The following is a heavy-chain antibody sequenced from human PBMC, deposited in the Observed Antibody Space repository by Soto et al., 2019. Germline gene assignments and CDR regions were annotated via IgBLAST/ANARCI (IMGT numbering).Heavy chain of an antibody. CDR2: ISGSGGST. D-gene: IGHD5-12*01. J-gene: IGHJ4*02. Sequence: GGSLRLSCAASGFTFSSYAMSWVRQAPGKGLEWVSAISGSGGSTYYADSVKGRFTISRDNSKNTLYLQMNSLRAEDTAVYYCAKDDLQWVVATITYFDYWGQGTLVTVSS. CDR3: AKDDLQWVVATITYFDY. V-gene: IGHV3-23*01. CDR1: GFTFSSYA.